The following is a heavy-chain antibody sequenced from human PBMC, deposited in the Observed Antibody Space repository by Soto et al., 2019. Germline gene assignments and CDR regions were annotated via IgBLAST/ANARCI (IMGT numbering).Heavy chain of an antibody. V-gene: IGHV4-34*01. Sequence: QVLLQQWGAGLLKPSETLSLTCAVYGGSFRGYYWSWIRQPPGKGLEWIGEITHSGSTNYNPSLRSRVTISVDTSKNQFSLKLSSVAAAETAVYYCARSSYPLVFWGPGTLVTVSS. J-gene: IGHJ4*02. CDR2: ITHSGST. CDR3: ARSSYPLVF. D-gene: IGHD6-13*01. CDR1: GGSFRGYY.